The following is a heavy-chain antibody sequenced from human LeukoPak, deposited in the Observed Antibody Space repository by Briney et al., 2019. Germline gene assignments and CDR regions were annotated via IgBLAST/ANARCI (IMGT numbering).Heavy chain of an antibody. D-gene: IGHD1-7*01. CDR2: IKQDGSEK. CDR1: GFTFGSYW. V-gene: IGHV3-7*01. Sequence: GGSLRLSCAASGFTFGSYWMSWVRQAPGKGLEWVANIKQDGSEKYYVDSVKGRFTISRDNAKNSLYLQMNSLRAEDTAVYYCARESYNWNYDYWGQGTLVTVSS. CDR3: ARESYNWNYDY. J-gene: IGHJ4*02.